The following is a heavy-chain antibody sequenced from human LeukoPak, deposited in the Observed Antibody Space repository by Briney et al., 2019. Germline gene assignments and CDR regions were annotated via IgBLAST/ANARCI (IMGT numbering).Heavy chain of an antibody. Sequence: GESLRISCKGSGYSFTSYWISWVRQMPRKGLEWMGRIDPSDSYSPSFQGHVTISADKSISTAYLQWSSLKASDTAMNYCARQYYASGSYYNDLNWFDPWGQGTLVTVSS. V-gene: IGHV5-10-1*01. J-gene: IGHJ5*02. D-gene: IGHD3-10*01. CDR3: ARQYYASGSYYNDLNWFDP. CDR2: IDPSDS. CDR1: GYSFTSYW.